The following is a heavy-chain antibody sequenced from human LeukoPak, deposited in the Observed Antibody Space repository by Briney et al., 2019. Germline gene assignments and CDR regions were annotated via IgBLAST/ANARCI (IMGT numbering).Heavy chain of an antibody. V-gene: IGHV4-59*01. CDR2: IYYTGST. Sequence: SETLSLTCTVSGGSISGYYWTWVRQPPGKGVEWIGYIYYTGSTNYNPSLKSRVTISVDTSKNQFSLNLSSVTAADTALYYCARFDRDGYNLDYWGQGTLVTVSS. CDR3: ARFDRDGYNLDY. J-gene: IGHJ4*02. D-gene: IGHD5-24*01. CDR1: GGSISGYY.